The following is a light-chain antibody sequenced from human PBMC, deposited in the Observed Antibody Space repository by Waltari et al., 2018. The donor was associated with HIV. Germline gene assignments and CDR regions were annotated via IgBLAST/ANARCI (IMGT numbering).Light chain of an antibody. CDR3: QQYYSTPHT. V-gene: IGKV4-1*01. Sequence: DIVMSQSPDSLAVSLGERVTINCKSSQSVLFSSNNKNYLAWYQQKPGEPPKLLIYWASTREFGVPDRFSGSGSGTDFTLTISSLQAEDVAVYYCQQYYSTPHTFGQGTKLEIK. CDR2: WAS. J-gene: IGKJ2*01. CDR1: QSVLFSSNNKNY.